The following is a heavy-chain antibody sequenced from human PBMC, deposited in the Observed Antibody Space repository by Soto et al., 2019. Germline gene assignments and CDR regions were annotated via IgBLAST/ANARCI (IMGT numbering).Heavy chain of an antibody. CDR1: GGSISTYY. D-gene: IGHD3-9*01. CDR3: ARAPHCDILTGIDY. Sequence: SETLSLTCSVSGGSISTYYWSWIRQPPGKGLEWIGYIYDSGSTNYNPSLRSRVTISLDMSKKQFSLELSSVTAADTAVYYCARAPHCDILTGIDYWGQGALVTVSS. V-gene: IGHV4-59*01. J-gene: IGHJ4*02. CDR2: IYDSGST.